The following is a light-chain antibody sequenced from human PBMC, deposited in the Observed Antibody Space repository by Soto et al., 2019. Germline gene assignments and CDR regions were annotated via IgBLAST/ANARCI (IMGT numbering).Light chain of an antibody. CDR3: QQYDRWPVT. J-gene: IGKJ4*02. Sequence: EVVRTQSPATLSVSPGERVTFSCRASQSVTTNLAWYQHKPGQSPRLLISDASTGASGIPPRFSGSGSGTEFTLTIDRLQSADFAVYYCQQYDRWPVTFVGGTKVEIK. CDR2: DAS. CDR1: QSVTTN. V-gene: IGKV3-15*01.